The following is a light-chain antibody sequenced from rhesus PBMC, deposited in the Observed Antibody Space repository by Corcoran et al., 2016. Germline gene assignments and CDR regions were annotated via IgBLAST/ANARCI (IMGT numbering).Light chain of an antibody. Sequence: DIQLTQSPSSLSASVGDRVTITCRASQGISSYLAWYQQKSGKTPKLLIYDAFNLQSGVPSRFSGSGSGTEFTLTISSLQPEEFATYYCQQRNSYPRTFGQGTKVEIK. J-gene: IGKJ1*01. V-gene: IGKV1-38*01. CDR1: QGISSY. CDR3: QQRNSYPRT. CDR2: DAF.